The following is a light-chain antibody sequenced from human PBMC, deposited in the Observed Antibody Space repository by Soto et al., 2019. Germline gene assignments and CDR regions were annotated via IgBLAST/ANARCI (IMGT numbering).Light chain of an antibody. CDR2: DVS. V-gene: IGLV2-11*01. CDR1: SSDVGGYNY. Sequence: QSVLTQPRSVSGSPGQPVTISCTGTSSDVGGYNYVSWYQQHPGKAPKLMIYDVSKRPPGVPDRFSGSNSGNTASLTISGLQAEDEADYYCCSYAGSYTFAVFGGGTKLTVL. CDR3: CSYAGSYTFAV. J-gene: IGLJ2*01.